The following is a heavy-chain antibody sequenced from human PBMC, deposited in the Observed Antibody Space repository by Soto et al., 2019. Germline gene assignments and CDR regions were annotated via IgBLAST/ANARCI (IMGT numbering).Heavy chain of an antibody. Sequence: ASVKVSCKASGYTFTSYGISWVRQAPGQGLEWMGWISAYNGNTYYAQKLQGRVTMTTDTSTSTAYMELRSLRSDDTAVYYCARFRWELLSGNWFDPWGQGTLVTVSS. D-gene: IGHD1-26*01. V-gene: IGHV1-18*01. CDR2: ISAYNGNT. CDR1: GYTFTSYG. CDR3: ARFRWELLSGNWFDP. J-gene: IGHJ5*02.